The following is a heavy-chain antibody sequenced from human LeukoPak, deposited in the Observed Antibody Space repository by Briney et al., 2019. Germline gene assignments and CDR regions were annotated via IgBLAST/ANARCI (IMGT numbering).Heavy chain of an antibody. CDR2: INPNSGGT. V-gene: IGHV1-2*02. D-gene: IGHD3-22*01. Sequence: ASVKVSCKASGYTFTGYYMHWVRQAPGQGLEWMGWINPNSGGTNYAQKFQGRVTMTRDTSISTAYMELSRLRSDDTAVYYCARGYYDSSGHLGYYYYGMDVWGQGTTVTVSS. J-gene: IGHJ6*02. CDR1: GYTFTGYY. CDR3: ARGYYDSSGHLGYYYYGMDV.